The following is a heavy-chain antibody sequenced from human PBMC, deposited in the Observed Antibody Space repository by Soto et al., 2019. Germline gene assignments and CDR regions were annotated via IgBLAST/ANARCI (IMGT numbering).Heavy chain of an antibody. CDR2: INAGNGNT. D-gene: IGHD3-10*01. CDR3: ARAFYGSGSYYNSGSNWSDP. J-gene: IGHJ5*02. V-gene: IGHV1-3*01. Sequence: ASVKVSCKASGYTFTSYAMHWVRQAPGQRLEWMGWINAGNGNTKYSQKFQGRVTITRDTSASTAYMELSSLRSEDTAVYYCARAFYGSGSYYNSGSNWSDPWGQGTLVTVSS. CDR1: GYTFTSYA.